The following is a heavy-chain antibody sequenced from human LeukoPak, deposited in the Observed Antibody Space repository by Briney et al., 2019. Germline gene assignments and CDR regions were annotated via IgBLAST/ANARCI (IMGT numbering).Heavy chain of an antibody. CDR2: INPNSGGT. D-gene: IGHD3-10*01. J-gene: IGHJ6*02. CDR3: ARVWGSGTRGYYSGMDV. V-gene: IGHV1-2*02. CDR1: GYTFTGYY. Sequence: ASVKVSCKASGYTFTGYYMHWVRQAPGQGLEWMGWINPNSGGTNYAQKFQGRVTMTRDTSISTAYMELSRLRSDDTAVYYCARVWGSGTRGYYSGMDVWGQGTTVTVSS.